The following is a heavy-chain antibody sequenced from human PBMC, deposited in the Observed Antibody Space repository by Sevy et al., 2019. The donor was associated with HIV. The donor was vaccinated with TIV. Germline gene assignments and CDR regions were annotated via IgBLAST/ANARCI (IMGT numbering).Heavy chain of an antibody. Sequence: GGSLRLSCAASGFIFSDFYMSWVRQAPGKGLEWISYISSRGTTIYYADSLKGRFTISRDNAKNSLYLQMNSLTADDTAVYYCASDHVVVEPLANYGMDVWGQGTTVTVSS. J-gene: IGHJ6*02. CDR2: ISSRGTTI. D-gene: IGHD2-2*01. V-gene: IGHV3-11*01. CDR3: ASDHVVVEPLANYGMDV. CDR1: GFIFSDFY.